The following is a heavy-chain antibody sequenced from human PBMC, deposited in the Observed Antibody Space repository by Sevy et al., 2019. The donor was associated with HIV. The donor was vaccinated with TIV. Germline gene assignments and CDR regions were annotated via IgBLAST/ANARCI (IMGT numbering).Heavy chain of an antibody. J-gene: IGHJ4*02. CDR2: ISGSGGST. Sequence: GGSLRLSCAASGFTFSSYAMSWVRQAPGKGLEWVSAISGSGGSTYYADSVKGRFTISRDNSKNTLYLQMNSLRAEGTAVYYCAKDLSLAGFGDYWGQGTLVTVSS. D-gene: IGHD6-19*01. CDR1: GFTFSSYA. V-gene: IGHV3-23*01. CDR3: AKDLSLAGFGDY.